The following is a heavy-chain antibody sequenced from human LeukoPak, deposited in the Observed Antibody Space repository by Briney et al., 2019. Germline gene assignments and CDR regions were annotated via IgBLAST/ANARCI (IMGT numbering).Heavy chain of an antibody. CDR3: AKTSSSGWKYFDY. V-gene: IGHV1-8*01. CDR2: MNPNRGNT. J-gene: IGHJ4*02. Sequence: EASVKVSCKASGYTLTSDDINWVPQATRQGLERMVSMNPNRGNTGYAQKFQGRVRMTRRTSLGTSYMAVSSLRAEDTAVYYCAKTSSSGWKYFDYWGQGALVTVSS. CDR1: GYTLTSDD. D-gene: IGHD6-19*01.